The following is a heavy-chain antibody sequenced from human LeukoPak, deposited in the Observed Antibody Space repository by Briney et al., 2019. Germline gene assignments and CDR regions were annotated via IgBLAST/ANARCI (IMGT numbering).Heavy chain of an antibody. Sequence: SETLSLTCTVSGGSISSSSYYWGWIRQPPGKGLEWIGSIYYSGSTYYDPSLKSRVTISVDTSKNQFSLKLSSVTAADTAVYYCAGLYYYDSSGYYYPNWGQGTLVTVSS. D-gene: IGHD3-22*01. J-gene: IGHJ4*02. CDR3: AGLYYYDSSGYYYPN. CDR2: IYYSGST. CDR1: GGSISSSSYY. V-gene: IGHV4-39*07.